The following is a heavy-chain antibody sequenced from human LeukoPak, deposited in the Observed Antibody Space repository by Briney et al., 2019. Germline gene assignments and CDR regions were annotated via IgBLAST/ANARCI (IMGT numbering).Heavy chain of an antibody. V-gene: IGHV3-53*01. J-gene: IGHJ6*02. CDR2: IYSGGST. CDR3: ARDAVVAGTGYYYYYGMDV. CDR1: GFIFSNYG. D-gene: IGHD6-19*01. Sequence: GGSLRLSCAASGFIFSNYGMNWVRQAPGKGLEWVSVIYSGGSTYYADSVKGRFTISRDNSKNTLYLQMNSLRAEDTAVYYCARDAVVAGTGYYYYYGMDVWGQGTTVTVSS.